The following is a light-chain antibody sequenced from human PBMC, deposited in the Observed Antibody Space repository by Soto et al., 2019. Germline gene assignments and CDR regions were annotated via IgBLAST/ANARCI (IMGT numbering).Light chain of an antibody. CDR1: RLGDKY. CDR2: QDN. V-gene: IGLV3-1*01. J-gene: IGLJ3*02. Sequence: SYELTQPPSVSLSPGQTASITCSGERLGDKYACRYQQKPGQSPLLAIYQDNKRPSGVREGFSGSNSGSTAALTVGGTQAMDEAGYYWQAWGRSTVVLGGGTQLTVL. CDR3: QAWGRSTVV.